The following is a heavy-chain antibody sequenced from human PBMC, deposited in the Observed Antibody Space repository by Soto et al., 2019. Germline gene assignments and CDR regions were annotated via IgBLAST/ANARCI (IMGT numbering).Heavy chain of an antibody. CDR1: GFTFSSYW. CDR3: ARDETPPTSAFDI. J-gene: IGHJ3*02. CDR2: ISSSSTI. D-gene: IGHD5-12*01. V-gene: IGHV3-48*02. Sequence: GGSLRLSCAASGFTFSSYWMHWVRQAPGKGLVWVSYISSSSTIYYADSVKGRFTISRDNAKNSLYLQMNSLRDEDTAVYYCARDETPPTSAFDIWGQGTMVTVSS.